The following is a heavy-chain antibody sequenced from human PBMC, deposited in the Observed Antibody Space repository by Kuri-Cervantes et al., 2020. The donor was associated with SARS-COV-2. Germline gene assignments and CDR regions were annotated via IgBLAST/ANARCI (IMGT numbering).Heavy chain of an antibody. Sequence: GESLKISCAASGFTFSSYSMNWVRQAPGKGLEWVSYISSSSSTIYYADSVKGRFTISRDNAKNSLYLQMNSLRAEDTALYYCARYTLYCSSTSCYRAHYMDVWGKGTTVTVSS. D-gene: IGHD2-2*01. CDR1: GFTFSSYS. CDR2: ISSSSSTI. CDR3: ARYTLYCSSTSCYRAHYMDV. V-gene: IGHV3-48*04. J-gene: IGHJ6*03.